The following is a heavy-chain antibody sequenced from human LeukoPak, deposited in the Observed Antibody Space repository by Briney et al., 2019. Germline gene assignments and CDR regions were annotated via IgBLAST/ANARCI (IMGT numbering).Heavy chain of an antibody. Sequence: HAGGSLRLSCAASGFTFSSHWMSWVRQAPGKGLEWVANIKEDGSQKYYVDSVKGRFTISKDNAKNSLYLQMNSLRAEDTAVYYCARALISLVRGATDWFDPWGHGTLVTVSS. D-gene: IGHD3-10*01. CDR1: GFTFSSHW. CDR2: IKEDGSQK. J-gene: IGHJ5*02. V-gene: IGHV3-7*01. CDR3: ARALISLVRGATDWFDP.